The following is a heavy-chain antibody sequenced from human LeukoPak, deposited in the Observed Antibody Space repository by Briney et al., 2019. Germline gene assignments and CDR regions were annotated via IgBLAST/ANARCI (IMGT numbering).Heavy chain of an antibody. D-gene: IGHD2-21*01. Sequence: GGSLRLSCAASGFTFSSYAMHWVRQAPGKGLEWVAVISYDGSNEYYADSVKGRFTISRDNSKNTLYLQMNSLRAEDTAVYYCAKDGVVVEGYYYYGMDVWGQGTTVTVSS. V-gene: IGHV3-30-3*01. CDR3: AKDGVVVEGYYYYGMDV. CDR1: GFTFSSYA. CDR2: ISYDGSNE. J-gene: IGHJ6*02.